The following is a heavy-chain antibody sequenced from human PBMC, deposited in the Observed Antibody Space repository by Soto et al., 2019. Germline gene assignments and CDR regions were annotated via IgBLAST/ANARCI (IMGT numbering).Heavy chain of an antibody. V-gene: IGHV1-3*01. D-gene: IGHD1-26*01. CDR1: GYTFTSYA. CDR2: INAGNGNT. J-gene: IGHJ2*01. CDR3: ARGPSSGATRWYVWYFDL. Sequence: ASVKVSCKASGYTFTSYAMHWVRQAPGQRLEWMGWINAGNGNTKYSQKFQGRVTITRETSASTAYMELSSLRSEDTAVYYCARGPSSGATRWYVWYFDLWGRGTLVTVSS.